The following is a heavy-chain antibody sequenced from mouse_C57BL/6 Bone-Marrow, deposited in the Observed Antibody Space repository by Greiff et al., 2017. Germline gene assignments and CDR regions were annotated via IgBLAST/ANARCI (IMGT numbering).Heavy chain of an antibody. CDR1: GYTFTDYY. V-gene: IGHV1-26*01. CDR2: INPNNGGT. CDR3: ARSSYESFDY. J-gene: IGHJ2*01. D-gene: IGHD2-3*01. Sequence: EVQLQQSGPELVKPGASVKISCKASGYTFTDYYMNWVKQSHGKSLEWIGDINPNNGGTSYNQKFKGKATLTVDKSSSTAYMELRSLTSEDSAVYYCARSSYESFDYWGQGTTLTVSS.